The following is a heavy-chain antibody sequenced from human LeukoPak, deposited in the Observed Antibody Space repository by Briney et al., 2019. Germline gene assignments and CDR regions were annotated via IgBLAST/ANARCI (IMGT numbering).Heavy chain of an antibody. J-gene: IGHJ4*02. D-gene: IGHD6-13*01. CDR3: AKVSSSWITHFDY. Sequence: GGSLRLSCAASGFTLSSYAMSWVRQAPGKRLEWVSAISGSGGSTYYADSVKCRFTISRDNSENTLYLQMNSLRAEDTAVYYCAKVSSSWITHFDYWGQGTLVTVSS. CDR1: GFTLSSYA. V-gene: IGHV3-23*01. CDR2: ISGSGGST.